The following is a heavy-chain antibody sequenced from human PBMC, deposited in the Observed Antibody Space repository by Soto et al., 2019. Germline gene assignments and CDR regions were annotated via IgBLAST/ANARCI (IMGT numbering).Heavy chain of an antibody. J-gene: IGHJ3*02. CDR2: IFPADSET. Sequence: GAALKVSCSTSGYSFTHNLLAWVRQMPGKGLEWMGIIFPADSETRYSPSFQGQVTISADKSISTAYLQWSSLKASDTAMYYCARGGIAKRGDAFDIWGQGTMVTVSS. D-gene: IGHD6-13*01. V-gene: IGHV5-51*01. CDR3: ARGGIAKRGDAFDI. CDR1: GYSFTHNL.